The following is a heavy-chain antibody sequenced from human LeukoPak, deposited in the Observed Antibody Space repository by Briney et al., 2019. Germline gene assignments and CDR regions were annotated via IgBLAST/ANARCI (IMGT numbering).Heavy chain of an antibody. J-gene: IGHJ4*02. CDR3: VRDGSSWRNFDY. CDR1: EFTFSTYA. CDR2: ISRDGLDT. Sequence: QAGGSLRLSCAASEFTFSTYAMHWVRQAPGKGPEWVAVISRDGLDTYYADSVRGRFTISRDNSMDTLYLQMNSLRTEDTAVYYCVRDGSSWRNFDYWGQGTLVSVSS. D-gene: IGHD2/OR15-2a*01. V-gene: IGHV3-30*04.